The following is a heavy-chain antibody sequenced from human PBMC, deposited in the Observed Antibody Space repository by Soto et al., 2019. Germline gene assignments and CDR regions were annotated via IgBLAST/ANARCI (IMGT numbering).Heavy chain of an antibody. V-gene: IGHV3-7*03. CDR1: GFTFSMYS. D-gene: IGHD2-21*02. CDR3: ARDHLILPAHDFFYGSDV. Sequence: GGSLRLSCEVSGFTFSMYSMSWVRQTPGKGLEWVAKIPQEGVDGHYADSVKGRFTISRDNGKNSLYLQMNNLRAEDTAVYYCARDHLILPAHDFFYGSDVWGRGATVTVSS. CDR2: IPQEGVDG. J-gene: IGHJ6*02.